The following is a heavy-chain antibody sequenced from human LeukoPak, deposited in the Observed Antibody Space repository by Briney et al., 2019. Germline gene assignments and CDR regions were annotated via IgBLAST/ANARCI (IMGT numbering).Heavy chain of an antibody. J-gene: IGHJ4*02. CDR3: ARGAWFGEYYFDY. CDR2: MNPNSGGT. CDR1: GYTLTGYY. D-gene: IGHD3-10*01. V-gene: IGHV1-2*02. Sequence: GASVKVSCKASGYTLTGYYMHWVRQAPGQGLEWMGWMNPNSGGTKYAQKFQGRVTMTRDTSISTAYMELSMMRSDDTAMYYCARGAWFGEYYFDYWGQGTLVTVSS.